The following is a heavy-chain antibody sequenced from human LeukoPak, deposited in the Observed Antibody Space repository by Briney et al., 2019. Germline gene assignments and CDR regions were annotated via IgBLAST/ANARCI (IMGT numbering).Heavy chain of an antibody. J-gene: IGHJ4*02. D-gene: IGHD4-17*01. Sequence: PGGSLRLSCAASGFTFSSYGMHWVRQAPGKGLEWVAVISYDGSNKYYADSVKGRFTISRDNSKNTLYLQMNSLRAEDTAVCYCAKGKNYGDPRDFEYWGQGTLVTVSS. V-gene: IGHV3-30*18. CDR2: ISYDGSNK. CDR1: GFTFSSYG. CDR3: AKGKNYGDPRDFEY.